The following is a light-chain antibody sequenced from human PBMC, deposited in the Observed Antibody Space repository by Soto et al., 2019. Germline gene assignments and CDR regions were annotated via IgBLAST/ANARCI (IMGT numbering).Light chain of an antibody. CDR2: DAS. CDR1: LSVSTSY. CDR3: QQYGNSPQT. J-gene: IGKJ1*01. V-gene: IGKV3-20*01. Sequence: EIVLTQSPGTLSLSPGERATLSCRASLSVSTSYLAWYQQKPGQPPRLLIYDASSRATGIPDRFSGSGSGTDFTLTISRLEPEDFAVYYCQQYGNSPQTFGQGTKVDIK.